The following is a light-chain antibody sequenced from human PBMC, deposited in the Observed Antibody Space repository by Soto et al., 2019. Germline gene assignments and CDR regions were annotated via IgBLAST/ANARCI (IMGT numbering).Light chain of an antibody. CDR2: GNS. CDR3: QSYDSSLSGWV. CDR1: SSNIVAGYD. V-gene: IGLV1-40*01. J-gene: IGLJ3*02. Sequence: QSVLTQPPSVYGAPGQRVTISCTGSSSNIVAGYDVHWYQQLPGTAPKLLIYGNSNRPSGVPDRFSGSKSGTSASLAITGRQAEDEADCYCQSYDSSLSGWVFGGGTKLTVL.